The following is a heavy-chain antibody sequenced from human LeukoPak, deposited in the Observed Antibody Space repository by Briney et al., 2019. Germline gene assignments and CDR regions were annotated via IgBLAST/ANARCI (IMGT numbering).Heavy chain of an antibody. CDR1: GFTFSSHS. Sequence: GGSLRLSCAASGFTFSSHSMNWVRQAPGKGLEWVSSISSSSSYIYYADSVKGRFTISRDNAKNSLYLQMNSLRAEDTAVYYCARGGPYYDFWSFDYWGQGTLVTVSS. CDR3: ARGGPYYDFWSFDY. CDR2: ISSSSSYI. J-gene: IGHJ4*02. V-gene: IGHV3-21*01. D-gene: IGHD3-3*01.